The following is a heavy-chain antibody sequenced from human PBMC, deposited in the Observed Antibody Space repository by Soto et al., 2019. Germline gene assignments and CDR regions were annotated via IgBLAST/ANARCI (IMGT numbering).Heavy chain of an antibody. D-gene: IGHD3-16*01. CDR1: GGSVTSYY. J-gene: IGHJ4*02. V-gene: IGHV4-59*02. CDR3: ARAMVTYAVGLYCFDS. Sequence: QVRLQESGPGLVKPSETLSLTCTVSGGSVTSYYWNWIRQTPGKGLEWIGYIFYSGITYYNPSLKSRVAMSLDTSTNQFSLKLSSVTAADTAVYYCARAMVTYAVGLYCFDSWGQGPWSLSPQ. CDR2: IFYSGIT.